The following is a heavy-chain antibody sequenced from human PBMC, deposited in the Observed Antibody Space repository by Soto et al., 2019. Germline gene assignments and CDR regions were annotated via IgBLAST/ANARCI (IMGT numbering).Heavy chain of an antibody. V-gene: IGHV1-2*04. J-gene: IGHJ6*02. CDR2: INPNSGGT. Sequence: ASVKVSCKASGYTFTSYYMHWVRQAPGQGLEWMGWINPNSGGTNYAQKFQGWVTMTRDTSISTAYMELSRLRSDDTAVYYCARGTMSYYDSSGFFYGMDVWGQGTTVTVSS. CDR3: ARGTMSYYDSSGFFYGMDV. CDR1: GYTFTSYY. D-gene: IGHD3-22*01.